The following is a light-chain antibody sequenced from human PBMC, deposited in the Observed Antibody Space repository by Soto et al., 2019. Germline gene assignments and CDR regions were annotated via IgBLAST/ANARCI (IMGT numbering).Light chain of an antibody. CDR3: HQYDSWT. V-gene: IGKV3-20*01. CDR2: GAS. J-gene: IGKJ1*01. CDR1: QSFNSIY. Sequence: EIVLTHSPGTLSLSPREIATLSCRASQSFNSIYLAWYQQKPGQAPRLLIYGASSRATGIPDRFSGSGSGTDFTLTISRLEPEDFAVYYCHQYDSWTFGQGTKVDIK.